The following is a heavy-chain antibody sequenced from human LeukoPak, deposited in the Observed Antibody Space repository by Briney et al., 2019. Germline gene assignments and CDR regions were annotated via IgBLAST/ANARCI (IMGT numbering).Heavy chain of an antibody. CDR2: TYYRSKWYN. CDR1: GDSFSSNSAA. J-gene: IGHJ3*02. CDR3: ARDYDPLDAFDI. D-gene: IGHD3-22*01. Sequence: SQTLSLTCAISGDSFSSNSAAWNWIRQSPSRGLEWLGRTYYRSKWYNDYVISVKSRITINPDTSKNQFSLQLNSVTPEDTAVYYCARDYDPLDAFDIWGQGTMVTVSS. V-gene: IGHV6-1*01.